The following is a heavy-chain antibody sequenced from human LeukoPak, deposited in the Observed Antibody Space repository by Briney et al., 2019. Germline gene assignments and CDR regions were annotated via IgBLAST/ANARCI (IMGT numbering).Heavy chain of an antibody. D-gene: IGHD3-10*01. V-gene: IGHV1-69*02. CDR1: GGSFSNYI. J-gene: IGHJ4*02. Sequence: GASVTVSCKAAGGSFSNYIINWVRQAPGQGLEWMGRFIPMFGIPHYAQKFQGRVTITADKSTTTAYMELSSLRSEDTAIYYCARVGAHDGGYWGQGTLVTVSS. CDR2: FIPMFGIP. CDR3: ARVGAHDGGY.